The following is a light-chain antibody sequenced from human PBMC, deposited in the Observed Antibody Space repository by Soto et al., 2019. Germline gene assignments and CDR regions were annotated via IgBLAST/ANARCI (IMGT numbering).Light chain of an antibody. CDR3: QQRSNWPPIT. CDR1: QSVSSY. CDR2: DAS. J-gene: IGKJ5*01. Sequence: EILLTQFPATLSLSPGERARLSCRASQSVSSYLAWYQQKPGQAPRLLIYDASNRATGIPARFSGSGSGTDFTLTISSLEPEDFAVYYCQQRSNWPPITFGQGTRLEI. V-gene: IGKV3-11*01.